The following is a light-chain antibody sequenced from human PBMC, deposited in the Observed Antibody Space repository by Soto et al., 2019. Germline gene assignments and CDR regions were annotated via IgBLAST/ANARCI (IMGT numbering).Light chain of an antibody. Sequence: QSVLTQPPSVSAAPGQRVTISCSGSSSNIGNNYVSWYQQLPGTAPKLLIYDSNRRPSRIPDRFSGSKSGTSATLGITGVQTGDEADYYCGTWDVSLNVMVFGGGTKLTVL. CDR1: SSNIGNNY. CDR2: DSN. V-gene: IGLV1-51*01. CDR3: GTWDVSLNVMV. J-gene: IGLJ2*01.